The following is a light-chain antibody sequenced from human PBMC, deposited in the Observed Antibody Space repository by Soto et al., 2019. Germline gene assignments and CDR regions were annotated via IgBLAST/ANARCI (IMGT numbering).Light chain of an antibody. CDR3: SSYTTSTPYV. CDR2: EVT. Sequence: QSALTQPPSASGSPGQSVTISCTGTSGDIGGYDYVSWYQHHPGRAPKLIIYEVTIRPSGVSNRFSGSKSGNTASLTISGLQAEDEADYYCSSYTTSTPYVFGSGTKLTVL. J-gene: IGLJ1*01. V-gene: IGLV2-14*01. CDR1: SGDIGGYDY.